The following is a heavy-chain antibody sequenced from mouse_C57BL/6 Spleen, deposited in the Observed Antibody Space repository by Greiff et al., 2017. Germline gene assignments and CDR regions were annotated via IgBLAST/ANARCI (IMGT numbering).Heavy chain of an antibody. CDR2: IYPGDGDT. CDR1: GYAFSSYW. V-gene: IGHV1-80*01. CDR3: ARLGDGNSLFDY. J-gene: IGHJ2*01. D-gene: IGHD2-1*01. Sequence: VQLVESGAELVKPGASVKISCKASGYAFSSYWMNWVKQRPGKGLEWIGQIYPGDGDTNYNGKFKGKATLTADKSSSTAYMQLSSLTSEDSAVYFCARLGDGNSLFDYWGQGTTLTVSS.